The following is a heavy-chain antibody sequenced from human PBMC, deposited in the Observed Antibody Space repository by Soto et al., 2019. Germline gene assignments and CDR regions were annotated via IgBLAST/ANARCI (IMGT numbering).Heavy chain of an antibody. Sequence: PEGSLSLSSAASGFIFDEYAMQWVRQAPGKGLEGVSGINGNSASIGYADSVKGRFTISRDNAKNSLYLQMNSLRTGDTAFYYCAIATRRGWYANWFDPWGPGTIVKLSS. CDR1: GFIFDEYA. CDR3: AIATRRGWYANWFDP. V-gene: IGHV3-9*01. J-gene: IGHJ5*02. D-gene: IGHD6-19*01. CDR2: INGNSASI.